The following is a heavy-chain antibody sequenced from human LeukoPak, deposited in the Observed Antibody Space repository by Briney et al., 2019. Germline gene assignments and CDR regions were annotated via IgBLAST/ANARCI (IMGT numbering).Heavy chain of an antibody. D-gene: IGHD3-10*01. V-gene: IGHV1-8*01. Sequence: ASMKVSCKASGYTFTSYDINWVRQATGQGLEWMGWMNPNSGNTGYAQKFQGRVTMTRNTSISTAYMELSSLRSEDTAVYYCAGTLWFGELLGRDNWFDPWGQGTLVTVSS. J-gene: IGHJ5*02. CDR1: GYTFTSYD. CDR3: AGTLWFGELLGRDNWFDP. CDR2: MNPNSGNT.